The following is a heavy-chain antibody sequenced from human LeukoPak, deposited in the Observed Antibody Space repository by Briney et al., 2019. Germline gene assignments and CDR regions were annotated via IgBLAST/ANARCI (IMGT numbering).Heavy chain of an antibody. Sequence: ASVTVSCKASGYTFTGYYMHWVRQAPGEGLEWMGWINPNSGGTNYAQKFQGWVTMTRDTSISTAYMELSRLRSDDTAVYYCARDSDGTGTGTQNAFDIWGQGTMVTVSS. D-gene: IGHD1-1*01. CDR2: INPNSGGT. V-gene: IGHV1-2*04. CDR1: GYTFTGYY. CDR3: ARDSDGTGTGTQNAFDI. J-gene: IGHJ3*02.